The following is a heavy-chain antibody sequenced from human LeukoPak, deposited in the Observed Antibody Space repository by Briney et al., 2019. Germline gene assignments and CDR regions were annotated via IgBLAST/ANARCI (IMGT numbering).Heavy chain of an antibody. J-gene: IGHJ6*03. CDR1: GYTFTSYG. Sequence: ASVKVSCKASGYTFTSYGISWVRQAPGQGLEWMGWINPNSGGTNYAQKFQGRVTMTRDTSISTAYMELSRLRSDDTAVYYCASSIGAADDYYYYYMDVWGKGTTVTVSS. D-gene: IGHD1-26*01. CDR2: INPNSGGT. CDR3: ASSIGAADDYYYYYMDV. V-gene: IGHV1-2*02.